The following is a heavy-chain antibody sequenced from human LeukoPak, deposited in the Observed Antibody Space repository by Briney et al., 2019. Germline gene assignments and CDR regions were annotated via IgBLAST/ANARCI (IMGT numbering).Heavy chain of an antibody. J-gene: IGHJ4*02. CDR1: GDSISRSTYY. CDR2: VYYGRSP. V-gene: IGHV4-39*02. Sequence: SETLSLTCTVSGDSISRSTYYWAWIRQPPGKGLEWIGSVYYGRSPYYNPSLESRATISVDTSKNHFSLKMSSVTAADTAVYYCARSSGTGTFSYWGQGTLVTVSS. D-gene: IGHD6-25*01. CDR3: ARSSGTGTFSY.